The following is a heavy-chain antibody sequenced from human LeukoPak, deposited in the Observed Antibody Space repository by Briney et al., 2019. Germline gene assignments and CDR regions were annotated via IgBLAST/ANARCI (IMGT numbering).Heavy chain of an antibody. CDR3: ARVWHDFDY. Sequence: ASVKVSCKASGYTFTSYGISWVRQAPGQGLEWMGWISAYNGNTKYAQKFQGRVTITADKSTSTAYMELSSLRSEDTAVYYCARVWHDFDYWGQGTLVTVSS. J-gene: IGHJ4*02. CDR1: GYTFTSYG. CDR2: ISAYNGNT. D-gene: IGHD3-10*01. V-gene: IGHV1-18*04.